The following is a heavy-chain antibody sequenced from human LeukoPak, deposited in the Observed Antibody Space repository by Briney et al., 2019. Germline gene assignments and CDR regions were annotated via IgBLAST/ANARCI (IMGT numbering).Heavy chain of an antibody. V-gene: IGHV1-8*01. CDR3: ARGLVGILRKWFDP. CDR1: GYTFTSYD. CDR2: MNPNSGNT. D-gene: IGHD1-14*01. J-gene: IGHJ5*02. Sequence: GASVKVSCKASGYTFTSYDINWVQQATGQGLEWMGWMNPNSGNTGYAQKFQGRVTMTRNTSISTAYMELSSLRSEDTAVYYCARGLVGILRKWFDPWGQGTLVTVSS.